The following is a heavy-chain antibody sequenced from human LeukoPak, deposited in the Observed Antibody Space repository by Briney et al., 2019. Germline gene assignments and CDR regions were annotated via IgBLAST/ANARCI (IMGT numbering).Heavy chain of an antibody. CDR3: ARDLSRGRYMDV. V-gene: IGHV3-21*01. Sequence: GGSLRLSCAASGFTFSTYSMNWVRQPPGKGLEWVSSITSSHPTTYYADSVKGRFTVSRDDASNSLYLQMNSLRAEDTAVYYCARDLSRGRYMDVWGKGTTVTVSS. CDR1: GFTFSTYS. D-gene: IGHD3-10*01. J-gene: IGHJ6*03. CDR2: ITSSHPTT.